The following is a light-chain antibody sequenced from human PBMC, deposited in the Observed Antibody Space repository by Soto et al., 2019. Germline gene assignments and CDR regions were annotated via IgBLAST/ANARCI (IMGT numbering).Light chain of an antibody. CDR1: QNINNY. J-gene: IGKJ4*01. Sequence: DIQMTQSPSSLSASVGDRVTITCRASQNINNYLNWYQQKSGEAPKLLIYTASSLQSGVPARVSGSGSGTEFILTISSLQPEDFETYYCQQSYSVPLTFGGGTKVDIK. CDR2: TAS. CDR3: QQSYSVPLT. V-gene: IGKV1-39*01.